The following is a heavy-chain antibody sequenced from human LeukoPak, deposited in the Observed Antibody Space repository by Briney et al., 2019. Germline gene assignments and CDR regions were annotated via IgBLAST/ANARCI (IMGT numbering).Heavy chain of an antibody. CDR2: INSDGSGT. Sequence: GGSLRLSCAASGFTFSSYWMHWVRQAPGKGLVWVSRINSDGSGTSYADSVKGRVTISRDNAKNTLYLQMNSLRAEDTAVYYCAGDGGLERYFDYWGQGTLVTVSS. CDR1: GFTFSSYW. J-gene: IGHJ4*02. V-gene: IGHV3-74*01. D-gene: IGHD1-1*01. CDR3: AGDGGLERYFDY.